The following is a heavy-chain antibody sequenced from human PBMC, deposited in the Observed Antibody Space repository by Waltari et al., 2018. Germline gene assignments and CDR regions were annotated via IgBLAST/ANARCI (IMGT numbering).Heavy chain of an antibody. CDR2: ISWNSGSI. Sequence: EVQLVESGGGLVQPGRSLRLSCAASGFTFDDYAMHWVRQAPGKGLGWVSGISWNSGSIGYADSVKGRFTISRDNAKNSLYLQMNSLRAEDTALYYCAKDAKLDIVVVPAAISYYGMDVWGQGTTVTVSS. CDR3: AKDAKLDIVVVPAAISYYGMDV. V-gene: IGHV3-9*01. J-gene: IGHJ6*02. CDR1: GFTFDDYA. D-gene: IGHD2-2*03.